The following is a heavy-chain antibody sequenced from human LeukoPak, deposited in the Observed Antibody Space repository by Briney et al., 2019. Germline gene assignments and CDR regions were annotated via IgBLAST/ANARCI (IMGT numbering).Heavy chain of an antibody. CDR1: GYSISSGYY. CDR3: ARDYDFWSNNWFDP. J-gene: IGHJ5*02. Sequence: SETLSLTCTVSGYSISSGYYWGWIRQPPGKGLEWIGSIYHSGSTYYNPSLKSRVTISVDTSKNQFSLKLSSVTAADTAVYYCARDYDFWSNNWFDPWGQGTLVTVSS. V-gene: IGHV4-38-2*02. CDR2: IYHSGST. D-gene: IGHD3-3*01.